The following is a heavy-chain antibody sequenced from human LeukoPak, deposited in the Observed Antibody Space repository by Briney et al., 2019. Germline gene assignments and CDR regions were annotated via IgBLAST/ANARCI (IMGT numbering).Heavy chain of an antibody. V-gene: IGHV3-23*01. J-gene: IGHJ6*03. CDR1: GFTFSSYA. CDR3: AKGLRTGVGPYMGYHYYMDV. CDR2: ISGSGGST. Sequence: GGSLRLSCAASGFTFSSYAMSWVRQAPGKGLEWVSAISGSGGSTYYADSVKGRFTNSRDNSYNTVSLQMNSLRDEDTGVYYCAKGLRTGVGPYMGYHYYMDVWGKGATVTVSS. D-gene: IGHD3-16*01.